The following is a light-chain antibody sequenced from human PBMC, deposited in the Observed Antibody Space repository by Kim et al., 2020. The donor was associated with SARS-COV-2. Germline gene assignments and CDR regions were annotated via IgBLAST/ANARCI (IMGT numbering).Light chain of an antibody. CDR3: QHHYTSPRT. CDR1: QSVSSY. Sequence: IQLTQSPSSLSASVGDRVTITCRASQSVSSYFAWYQQKPGKAPKLLIYGASTLQSGVPSRFSGSGSGTAFTLTISRLQPEDCATYYCQHHYTSPRTFGQGTKLDIK. V-gene: IGKV1-9*01. J-gene: IGKJ1*01. CDR2: GAS.